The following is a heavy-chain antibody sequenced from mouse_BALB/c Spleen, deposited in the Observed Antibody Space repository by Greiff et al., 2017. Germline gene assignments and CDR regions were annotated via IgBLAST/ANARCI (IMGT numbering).Heavy chain of an antibody. CDR2: ISSGGSYT. CDR1: GFTFSSYG. CDR3: ARDVRNYRYDGGGVFAY. J-gene: IGHJ3*01. D-gene: IGHD2-14*01. V-gene: IGHV5-6*02. Sequence: DVMLVESGGDLVKPGGSLKLSCAASGFTFSSYGMSWVRQTPDKRLEWVATISSGGSYTYYPDSVKGRFTISRDNAKNTLYLQMSSLKSEDTAMYYCARDVRNYRYDGGGVFAYWGQGTLVTVSA.